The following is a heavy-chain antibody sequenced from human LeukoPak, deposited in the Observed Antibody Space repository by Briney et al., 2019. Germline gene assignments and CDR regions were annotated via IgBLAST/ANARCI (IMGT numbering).Heavy chain of an antibody. Sequence: ASVKVSCKASGYTFTDYYMHWVRQAPGQGLEWMGWINPNSGGTNYAQKFQGRVTMTRDTSISTAYMELSRLRSDDTAVYYCARVCYDSSGYGPLHAFDIWGQGTTVTVSS. CDR3: ARVCYDSSGYGPLHAFDI. V-gene: IGHV1-2*02. CDR2: INPNSGGT. J-gene: IGHJ3*02. CDR1: GYTFTDYY. D-gene: IGHD3-22*01.